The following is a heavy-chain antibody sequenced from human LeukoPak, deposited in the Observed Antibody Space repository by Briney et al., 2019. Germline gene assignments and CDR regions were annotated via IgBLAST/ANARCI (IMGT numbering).Heavy chain of an antibody. J-gene: IGHJ4*02. CDR3: ARGRDTAMVTRLGYFDY. CDR2: IIPIFGIA. D-gene: IGHD5-18*01. V-gene: IGHV1-69*04. CDR1: GGPFSSYA. Sequence: SVKVSCKASGGPFSSYAISWVRPAPGQGLEWMGRIIPIFGIANYSQKFQGRVTITADKSTSTAYMELSSLRSEDPAVYYCARGRDTAMVTRLGYFDYWGQGTLVTVSS.